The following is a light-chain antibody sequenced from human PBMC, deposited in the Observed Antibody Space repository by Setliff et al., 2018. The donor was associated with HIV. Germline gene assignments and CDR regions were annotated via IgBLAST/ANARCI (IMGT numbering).Light chain of an antibody. CDR2: GNS. V-gene: IGLV1-40*01. Sequence: VLTQPPSVSGAPGQRVTISCTGSSSNIGAGYDVHWYQQLPGTAPKILIYGNSNRPSGVPDRFSGSKSGTSASLAITGLQAEDEADYYCQSYDSSLSGSYVFGTGTKATVL. CDR1: SSNIGAGYD. J-gene: IGLJ1*01. CDR3: QSYDSSLSGSYV.